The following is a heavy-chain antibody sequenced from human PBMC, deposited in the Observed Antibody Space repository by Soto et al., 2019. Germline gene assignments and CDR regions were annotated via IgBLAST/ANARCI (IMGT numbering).Heavy chain of an antibody. Sequence: SCKASGYTFTSYDINWVRQATGQGLEWMGWMNPNSGNTGYAQKFQGRVTMTRNTSISTAYMELSSLRSEDTAVYYCASSEHYYDSSGYYYGDAFDIWGQGTMVTVSS. CDR2: MNPNSGNT. CDR3: ASSEHYYDSSGYYYGDAFDI. V-gene: IGHV1-8*01. CDR1: GYTFTSYD. J-gene: IGHJ3*02. D-gene: IGHD3-22*01.